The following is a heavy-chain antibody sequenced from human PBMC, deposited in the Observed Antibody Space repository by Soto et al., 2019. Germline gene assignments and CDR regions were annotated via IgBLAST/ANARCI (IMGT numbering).Heavy chain of an antibody. CDR1: GFTFSRYG. V-gene: IGHV3-33*01. Sequence: QVQLVESGGGVVQPGRSLRLSCAASGFTFSRYGMHWVRQAPGKGLEWVAVIWYDGSNKYYADSVKGRFTISRDNSKNTLSMQMNSLRAEDKAVYYSAREGWVRQSGAKGFFDYWGQGTLVTVSS. D-gene: IGHD2-15*01. CDR2: IWYDGSNK. J-gene: IGHJ4*02. CDR3: AREGWVRQSGAKGFFDY.